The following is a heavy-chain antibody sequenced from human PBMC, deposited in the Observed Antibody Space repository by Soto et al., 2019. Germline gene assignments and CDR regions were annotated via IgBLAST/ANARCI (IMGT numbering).Heavy chain of an antibody. J-gene: IGHJ3*02. CDR1: GFTFGSYA. CDR2: ISSNGGST. V-gene: IGHV3-64D*08. CDR3: VRQTLGYCSSTSCPHDAFDI. D-gene: IGHD2-2*01. Sequence: GGSLRLSCSASGFTFGSYAMHWVGQGPGKGLEYVSAISSNGGSTYYADSVKGRFTISRDNSKNTLYLQMSSLRAEDTAVYYCVRQTLGYCSSTSCPHDAFDIWGQRTMVTVSS.